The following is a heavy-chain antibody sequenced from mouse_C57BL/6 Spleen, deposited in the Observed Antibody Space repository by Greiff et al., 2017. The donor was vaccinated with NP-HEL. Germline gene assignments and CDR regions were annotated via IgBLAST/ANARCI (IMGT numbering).Heavy chain of an antibody. D-gene: IGHD1-1*01. J-gene: IGHJ2*01. CDR1: GFNIKDDY. Sequence: VQLKQPGAELVRPGASVKLSCTASGFNIKDDYMHWVKQRPEQGLEWIGWIDPENGDTEYASKFQGKATITADTSSNTAYLQLSSLTSEDTAVYYCTDGSSYAPFDYWGQGTTLTVSS. V-gene: IGHV14-4*01. CDR2: IDPENGDT. CDR3: TDGSSYAPFDY.